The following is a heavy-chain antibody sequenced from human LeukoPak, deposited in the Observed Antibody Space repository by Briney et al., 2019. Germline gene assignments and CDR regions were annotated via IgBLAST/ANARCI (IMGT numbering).Heavy chain of an antibody. CDR3: ARTNSASPIVVGPYYYYYYMDV. Sequence: PGGSLRLSCAASGFTFSSYAISWVRQAPGQGLEWMGGIIPIFGTANYAQKFQGRVTITTDESTSTAYMELSSLRSEDTAVYYCARTNSASPIVVGPYYYYYYMDVWGKGTTVTVSS. CDR2: IIPIFGTA. J-gene: IGHJ6*03. V-gene: IGHV1-69*05. CDR1: GFTFSSYA. D-gene: IGHD2-2*01.